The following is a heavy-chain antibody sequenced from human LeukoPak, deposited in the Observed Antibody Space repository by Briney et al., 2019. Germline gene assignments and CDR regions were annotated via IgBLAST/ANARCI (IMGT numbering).Heavy chain of an antibody. CDR3: AKNSGDSCYSTHDY. D-gene: IGHD2-15*01. J-gene: IGHJ4*02. Sequence: PGGSLRLSCAASGFTFSSYAMSWVRQAPGKGLEWVSSISDTGYYIYYADSVKGRFTISRDNAKNTLYLQMNSLRAEDTAVYYCAKNSGDSCYSTHDYWGQGILVTVSS. CDR1: GFTFSSYA. CDR2: ISDTGYYI. V-gene: IGHV3-23*01.